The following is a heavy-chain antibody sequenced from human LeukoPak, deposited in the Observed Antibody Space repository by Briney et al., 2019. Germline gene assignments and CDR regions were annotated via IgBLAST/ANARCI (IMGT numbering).Heavy chain of an antibody. J-gene: IGHJ3*02. D-gene: IGHD3-10*01. V-gene: IGHV1-18*01. CDR2: ISAYNGNT. Sequence: ASVKVSCKASGYTFTSYGISWVRQAPGQGLEWMGWISAYNGNTNYAQKLQGRVTMTTDTSTSTAYMELRSLRSDDTAVYYCARGGLVRGLINSLIAFDIWDQGTMVTVSS. CDR1: GYTFTSYG. CDR3: ARGGLVRGLINSLIAFDI.